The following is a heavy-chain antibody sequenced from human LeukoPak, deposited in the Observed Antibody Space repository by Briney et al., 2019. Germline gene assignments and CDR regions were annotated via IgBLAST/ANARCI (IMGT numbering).Heavy chain of an antibody. CDR2: IYYSGST. V-gene: IGHV4-39*01. CDR1: GGSISSSSYY. D-gene: IGHD2-8*02. J-gene: IGHJ4*02. CDR3: ARLLSHPQLPWYYFDY. Sequence: PSETLSLTCTVSGGSISSSSYYWGWIRQPPGKGLEWIGSIYYSGSTYYNPSLKSRVTISVDTSRNQFSLKLSSVTAADTAVYYCARLLSHPQLPWYYFDYWGQGTLVTVSS.